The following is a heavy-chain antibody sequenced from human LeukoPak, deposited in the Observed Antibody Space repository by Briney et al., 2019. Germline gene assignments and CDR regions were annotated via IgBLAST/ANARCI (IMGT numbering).Heavy chain of an antibody. V-gene: IGHV3-23*01. J-gene: IGHJ6*04. CDR1: GFTFSSYA. CDR2: ISGSGGST. CDR3: AKDGFNVLRFLEQGLGMDV. D-gene: IGHD3-3*01. Sequence: PGGSLRLSCAASGFTFSSYAMSWVRQAPGKGLEWVSAISGSGGSTYYADSVKGRFTISRDNSKNTLYLQMNSLRAEDTAVYYCAKDGFNVLRFLEQGLGMDVWGKGTTVTVSS.